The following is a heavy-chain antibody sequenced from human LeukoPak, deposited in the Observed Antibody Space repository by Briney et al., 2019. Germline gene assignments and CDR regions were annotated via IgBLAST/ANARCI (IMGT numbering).Heavy chain of an antibody. CDR2: INHSGST. CDR1: GGSFSGYY. Sequence: PSETLSLTCAVYGGSFSGYYWSWIRQPPGKGLEWIGEINHSGSTSYNPSLKSRVTISVDTSKNQFSLKLSSVTAADTAVYYCARGLVVADIWGQGTMVTVSS. V-gene: IGHV4-34*01. D-gene: IGHD3-22*01. CDR3: ARGLVVADI. J-gene: IGHJ3*02.